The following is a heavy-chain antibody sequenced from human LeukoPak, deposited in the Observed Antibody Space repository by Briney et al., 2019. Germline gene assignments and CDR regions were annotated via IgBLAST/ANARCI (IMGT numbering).Heavy chain of an antibody. V-gene: IGHV1-18*01. Sequence: ASVKVSCKASGYTFNNYGITWVRQAPGQGLEWMGWISVYNGNTNYAQKLQGRLTMTTDTSTSTAYMELRSLRSDDTAVYYCARGRKYTSGYRVTELGSGYSDYWGQGTLVTVSS. D-gene: IGHD5-18*01. CDR2: ISVYNGNT. J-gene: IGHJ4*02. CDR1: GYTFNNYG. CDR3: ARGRKYTSGYRVTELGSGYSDY.